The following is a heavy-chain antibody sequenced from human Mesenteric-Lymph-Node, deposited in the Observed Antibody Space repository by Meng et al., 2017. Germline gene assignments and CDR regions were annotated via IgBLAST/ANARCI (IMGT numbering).Heavy chain of an antibody. V-gene: IGHV1-2*02. CDR1: GYTFTAYY. CDR3: ARDEVVATVSYFHH. CDR2: INLNTGGT. Sequence: QGQRVQSGAEVKKPGASVKGSCKTSGYTFTAYYIHLVRQAPGQGLEWMGWINLNTGGTNYAQKFQGRVTMTRDTSISTVYMELSSLRSDDTAVYYCARDEVVATVSYFHHWGQGTLVTVSS. D-gene: IGHD5-12*01. J-gene: IGHJ1*01.